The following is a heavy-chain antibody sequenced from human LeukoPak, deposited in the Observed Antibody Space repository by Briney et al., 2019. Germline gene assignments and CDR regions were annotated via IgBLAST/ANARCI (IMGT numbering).Heavy chain of an antibody. Sequence: PGGSLRLSCAASGFTFSTYWMHWVRRAPGKGLVWVSQINTDGSVTTYADSVKGRFTISRDNAKNTLYLQMNSLRAEDTAVYYCARWTYASDGSGCWGQGTLVTVSS. D-gene: IGHD3-16*01. V-gene: IGHV3-74*01. CDR3: ARWTYASDGSGC. J-gene: IGHJ4*02. CDR1: GFTFSTYW. CDR2: INTDGSVT.